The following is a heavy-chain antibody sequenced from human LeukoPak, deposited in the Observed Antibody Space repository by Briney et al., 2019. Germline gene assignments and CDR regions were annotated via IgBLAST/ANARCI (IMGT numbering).Heavy chain of an antibody. CDR1: GFIFSSHS. CDR3: AKAGDHSYFYMDV. V-gene: IGHV3-48*01. Sequence: GGSLRLSCAGAGFIFSSHSMNWVRQAPGKGLEWVSYISSSSTIYYTDSVKGRFTVSRDNAKNSLYLQMNSLRAEDTAVYYCAKAGDHSYFYMDVWGNGTTVTVSS. D-gene: IGHD3-16*01. J-gene: IGHJ6*03. CDR2: ISSSSTI.